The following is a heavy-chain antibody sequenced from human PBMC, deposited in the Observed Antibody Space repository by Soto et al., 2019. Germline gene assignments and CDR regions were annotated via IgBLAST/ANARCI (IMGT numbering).Heavy chain of an antibody. V-gene: IGHV3-11*06. Sequence: QVQLVESGGGLVKPGESLRLSCAGSGFSISDHYMSWIRQTPGKGLEWLSYISSTGSYKMYADSVKGRFTISRDLAKNLLFLEIDSLRVEDTAIYYCARHGSTNNWFDPWGQGTLVTVSS. CDR2: ISSTGSYK. J-gene: IGHJ5*02. CDR3: ARHGSTNNWFDP. CDR1: GFSISDHY. D-gene: IGHD2-8*01.